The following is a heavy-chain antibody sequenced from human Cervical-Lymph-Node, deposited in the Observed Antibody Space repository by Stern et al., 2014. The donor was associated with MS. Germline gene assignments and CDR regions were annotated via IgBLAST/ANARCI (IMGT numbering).Heavy chain of an antibody. D-gene: IGHD2-2*02. CDR3: ARRGGVIDCLSDRCYTYNWFES. J-gene: IGHJ5*01. CDR1: GYTFTSYE. V-gene: IGHV1-46*01. Sequence: QLQLVQSGSEVKKPGASVKVSCRASGYTFTSYEIHWVRQAPGQGLEWMGIINPNGGGPTYAQKFQGRIAMTADTSTRTAYMELSSLRSDDTAVYFCARRGGVIDCLSDRCYTYNWFESWGQGTLVTVSS. CDR2: INPNGGGP.